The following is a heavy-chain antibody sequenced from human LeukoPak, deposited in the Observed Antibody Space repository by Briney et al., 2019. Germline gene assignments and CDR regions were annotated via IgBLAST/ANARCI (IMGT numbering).Heavy chain of an antibody. D-gene: IGHD5-24*01. CDR3: TTAVQGGYNN. CDR1: GFIFSNAW. J-gene: IGHJ4*02. V-gene: IGHV3-15*01. Sequence: GGSLRLSCAASGFIFSNAWMTWVRQAPGKGLEWVGRIKSKTDGGTADYAAPVRGRFSISRDDSKNTLYLQMNSLKTEDTAVYYCTTAVQGGYNNWGQGTLVTVSS. CDR2: IKSKTDGGTA.